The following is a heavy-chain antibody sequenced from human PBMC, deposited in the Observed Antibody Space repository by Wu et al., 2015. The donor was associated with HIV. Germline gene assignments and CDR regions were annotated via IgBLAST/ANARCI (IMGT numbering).Heavy chain of an antibody. D-gene: IGHD3-9*01. J-gene: IGHJ5*02. Sequence: QVQLVTIWGVRMKKPGASVKVSCTASGYTFTAYNVHWVRQVPGQGLEWMGNINANSGRTKYAENFQGRVAMTRDTSVNTVYMELKTLRYDDTAVYFCARGDRFYDILTGYSKNWFDPWGQGTLVSVSS. CDR3: ARGDRFYDILTGYSKNWFDP. CDR1: GYTFTAYN. CDR2: INANSGRT. V-gene: IGHV1-2*02.